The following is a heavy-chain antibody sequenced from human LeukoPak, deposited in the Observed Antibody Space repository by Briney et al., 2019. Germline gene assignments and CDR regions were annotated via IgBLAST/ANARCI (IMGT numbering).Heavy chain of an antibody. CDR2: IYPGDSDT. CDR3: ARPYSGSYDY. V-gene: IGHV5-51*01. Sequence: GESLKISCKGSGYSFTSYWIGWVRQVPGEGLGGMGIIYPGDSDTRYSPSFQGQVTISSDKSISTADLPRSSLKGPDTAMVYSARPYSGSYDYWGQGTLVTVSS. D-gene: IGHD1-26*01. J-gene: IGHJ4*02. CDR1: GYSFTSYW.